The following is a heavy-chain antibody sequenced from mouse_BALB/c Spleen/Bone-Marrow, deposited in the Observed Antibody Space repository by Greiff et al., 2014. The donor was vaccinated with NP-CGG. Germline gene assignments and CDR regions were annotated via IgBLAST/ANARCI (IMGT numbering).Heavy chain of an antibody. V-gene: IGHV1S132*01. CDR3: ARGGNYGY. CDR2: IFPGIGTT. CDR1: GYTFTNYW. D-gene: IGHD2-1*01. Sequence: QVQLQQSGAELVKPGASVKLSCKTSGYTFTNYWIPWVKQRPGQGLGWIGEIFPGIGTTYYNEKFKGKATLTIDTSSSTAYMQLSSLTSEDSAVYFCARGGNYGYWGQGTTLTVSS. J-gene: IGHJ2*01.